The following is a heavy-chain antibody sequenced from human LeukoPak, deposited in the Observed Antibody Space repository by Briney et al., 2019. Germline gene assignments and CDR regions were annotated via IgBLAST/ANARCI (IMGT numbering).Heavy chain of an antibody. CDR3: AKEGCDILTGYRTNWFDP. Sequence: PGGSLRLSCEASGFTFSIYAMTWVRQAPGKGLEWVSTFTNHHTTYYTDSVKGRFTISRDNSKNTLYLQMDSVRPEDTAAYYCAKEGCDILTGYRTNWFDPWGQGTLVTVSS. CDR2: FTNHHTT. J-gene: IGHJ5*02. V-gene: IGHV3-23*01. D-gene: IGHD3-9*01. CDR1: GFTFSIYA.